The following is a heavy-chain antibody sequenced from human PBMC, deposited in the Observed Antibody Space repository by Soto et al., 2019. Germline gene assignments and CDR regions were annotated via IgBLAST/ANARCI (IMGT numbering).Heavy chain of an antibody. D-gene: IGHD3-10*01. V-gene: IGHV4-34*01. J-gene: IGHJ6*03. CDR3: ARGNYYGSGRSTYYYYYMDV. CDR1: GGSFSGYY. CDR2: INHSGST. Sequence: SETLSLTCAVYGGSFSGYYWSWIRQPPGKGLEWIGEINHSGSTNYNPSLKSRVTISVDTSKNQFSLKLSSVTAADTAVYYCARGNYYGSGRSTYYYYYMDVWGKGTTVTVSS.